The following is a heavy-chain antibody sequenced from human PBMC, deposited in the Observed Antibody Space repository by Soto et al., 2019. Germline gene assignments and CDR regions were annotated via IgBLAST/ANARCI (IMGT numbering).Heavy chain of an antibody. D-gene: IGHD3-16*01. CDR3: ARFWAGGLQSPGGVGV. V-gene: IGHV4-39*01. Sequence: PSETLSLTCTVSGGSISSSSYYRGWIRQPPGKGLEWIGSIYYSGSTYYNPSLKSRVTILVDTSKNQFSLKLTSVPAAYPTVSYCARFWAGGLQSPGGVGVWGQGHTVTVAS. CDR1: GGSISSSSYY. J-gene: IGHJ6*02. CDR2: IYYSGST.